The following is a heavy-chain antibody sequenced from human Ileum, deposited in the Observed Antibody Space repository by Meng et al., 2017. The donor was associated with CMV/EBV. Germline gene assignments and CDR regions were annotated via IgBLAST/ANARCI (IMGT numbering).Heavy chain of an antibody. V-gene: IGHV3-11*01. D-gene: IGHD3-22*01. J-gene: IGHJ1*01. CDR1: GFTFSDYY. CDR2: ISGRSSSI. CDR3: ARSTLQTFDSSGQSH. Sequence: GGSLRLSCATSGFTFSDYYMSWIRQTPGKGLESLSYISGRSSSIFHAESVKGRFTISRDNAKNSLYLEMNNVKVEDTGVYYCARSTLQTFDSSGQSHWGQGTLVTVAS.